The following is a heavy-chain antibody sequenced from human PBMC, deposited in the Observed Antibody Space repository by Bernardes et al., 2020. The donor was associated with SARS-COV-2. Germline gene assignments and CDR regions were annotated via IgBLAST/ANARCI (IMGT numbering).Heavy chain of an antibody. CDR2: IKSKTDGGTT. J-gene: IGHJ6*02. V-gene: IGHV3-15*01. D-gene: IGHD3-3*01. CDR1: GFTFSNAW. CDR3: TLMGGAYDFWSGYATYYYYGMDV. Sequence: GGSLRLSCAASGFTFSNAWMSWVRQAPGKGLEWVGRIKSKTDGGTTDYAAPVKGRFTIPSDDSKNTLYLQMNSLKTEDTAVYYCTLMGGAYDFWSGYATYYYYGMDVWGQGTTVTVSS.